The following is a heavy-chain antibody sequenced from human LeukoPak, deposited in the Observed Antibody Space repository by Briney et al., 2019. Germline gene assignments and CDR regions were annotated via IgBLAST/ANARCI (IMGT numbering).Heavy chain of an antibody. Sequence: SVTVSFKASGGTFSSYAISWVRQAPGQGLEWMGGIIPIFGTANYAQKFQGRVTITADESTSTAYMELSSLRSEDTAVYYCEVQLYGSGSYPNDYWGQGTLVTVSS. CDR2: IIPIFGTA. V-gene: IGHV1-69*01. CDR3: EVQLYGSGSYPNDY. CDR1: GGTFSSYA. J-gene: IGHJ4*02. D-gene: IGHD3-10*01.